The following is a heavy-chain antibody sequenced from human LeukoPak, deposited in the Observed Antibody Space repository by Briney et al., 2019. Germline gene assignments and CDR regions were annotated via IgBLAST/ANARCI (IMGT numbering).Heavy chain of an antibody. J-gene: IGHJ5*02. CDR3: ARVNYDSSVWFDP. CDR2: ISANNGNT. Sequence: AAVKVSCKASGYTFTSYGINWVRQAPGQGLEWMGWISANNGNTNYAQKLQGRVTMTTDTSTSTAYMELRSLRSDDTAVYYCARVNYDSSVWFDPWGQGTLVTVSS. V-gene: IGHV1-18*01. CDR1: GYTFTSYG. D-gene: IGHD3-22*01.